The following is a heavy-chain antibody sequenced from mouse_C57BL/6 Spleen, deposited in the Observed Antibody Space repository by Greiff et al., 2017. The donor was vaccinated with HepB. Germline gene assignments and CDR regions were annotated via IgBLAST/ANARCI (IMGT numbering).Heavy chain of an antibody. D-gene: IGHD4-1*02. CDR1: GFTFSSYG. CDR3: ARLSTDYFDY. Sequence: LVESGGDLVKPGGSLKLSCAASGFTFSSYGMSWVRQTPDKRLEWVATISSGGSYTYYPDSVKGRFTISRDNAKNTLYLQMSSLKSEDTAMYYCARLSTDYFDYWGQGTTLTVSS. CDR2: ISSGGSYT. V-gene: IGHV5-6*01. J-gene: IGHJ2*01.